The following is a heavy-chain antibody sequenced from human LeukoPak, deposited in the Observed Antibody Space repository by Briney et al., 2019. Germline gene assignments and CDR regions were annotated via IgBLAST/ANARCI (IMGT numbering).Heavy chain of an antibody. CDR2: INPHSGKT. CDR1: GYPFSNYD. J-gene: IGHJ5*02. D-gene: IGHD3-10*01. V-gene: IGHV1-8*01. Sequence: GASVKVSCKTSGYPFSNYDINWVRQATGQGLEWMGWINPHSGKTGYAQKFQGRVTMTTDTSASTAYMELSSLRSEDTAVYYCAHSGSGSFVIDRWFDPWGQGTLVTVSS. CDR3: AHSGSGSFVIDRWFDP.